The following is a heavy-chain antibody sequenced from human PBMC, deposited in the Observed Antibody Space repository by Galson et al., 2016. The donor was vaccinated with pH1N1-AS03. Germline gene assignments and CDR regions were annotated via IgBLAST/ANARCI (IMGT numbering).Heavy chain of an antibody. J-gene: IGHJ5*02. D-gene: IGHD3-22*01. CDR3: VRDFYDGSDYYDP. Sequence: SVKVSCKASGGTLSSYAISWVRQAPGQGLEWMGGIIPILGAAHYAQKFQGRFTITADESTGTAYMELSSLESEDTAIYYCVRDFYDGSDYYDPWGQGTLVTVSS. CDR2: IIPILGAA. V-gene: IGHV1-69*13. CDR1: GGTLSSYA.